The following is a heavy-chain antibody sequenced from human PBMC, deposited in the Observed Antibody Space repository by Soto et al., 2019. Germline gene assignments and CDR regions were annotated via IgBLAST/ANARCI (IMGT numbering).Heavy chain of an antibody. D-gene: IGHD2-2*01. Sequence: SETLSLTCTVSGGSISSYYWSWIRQPPGKGLEWIGYIYYSGSTNYNPSLKSRVTISVDTSKNQFSLKLSSVTAADTAVYFCAREFRVVPAASYYYYYMDVWGKGTTVTVSS. J-gene: IGHJ6*03. CDR1: GGSISSYY. CDR2: IYYSGST. CDR3: AREFRVVPAASYYYYYMDV. V-gene: IGHV4-59*01.